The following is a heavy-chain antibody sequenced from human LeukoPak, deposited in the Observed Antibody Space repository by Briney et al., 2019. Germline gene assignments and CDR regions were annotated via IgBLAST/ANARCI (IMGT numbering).Heavy chain of an antibody. J-gene: IGHJ4*02. V-gene: IGHV3-23*01. Sequence: GGSLRLSCAAAGFTFSSYAMSWVRQAPGKGLEWVSAISGSGGSTYYADSVKGRFTISRDNSKNTLYLQMNSLRAEDTAVYYCAKTYYYDSSGYGNDYWGQGTLVTVSS. CDR3: AKTYYYDSSGYGNDY. CDR2: ISGSGGST. CDR1: GFTFSSYA. D-gene: IGHD3-22*01.